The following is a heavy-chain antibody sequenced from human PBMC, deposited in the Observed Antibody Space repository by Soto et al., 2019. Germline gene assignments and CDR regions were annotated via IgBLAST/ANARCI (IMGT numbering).Heavy chain of an antibody. D-gene: IGHD6-13*01. J-gene: IGHJ6*02. Sequence: SETLSLTCSVSGGSVSGNYWTWIRQPPGKGLEWIGHIHSSGTTYRPSLKSRVTIAVDTSKNQFSLQLTSVTAADTAVYYCARGGSPAPKYYYYGVDVWGQGTTVTVSS. V-gene: IGHV4-59*02. CDR3: ARGGSPAPKYYYYGVDV. CDR1: GGSVSGNY. CDR2: IHSSGT.